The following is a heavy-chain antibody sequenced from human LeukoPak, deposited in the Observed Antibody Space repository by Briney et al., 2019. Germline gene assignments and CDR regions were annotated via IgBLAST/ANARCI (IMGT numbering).Heavy chain of an antibody. CDR3: ARNFIVVVPAAILNWFDP. Sequence: SETLSLTCAVSGGSISSSNWWSWVRQPPGKGLEWIGEIFHSGSTYYNPSLKSRVTISVDTSKNQFSLKLSSVTAADTAVYYCARNFIVVVPAAILNWFDPWGQGTLVTVSS. J-gene: IGHJ5*02. CDR1: GGSISSSNW. D-gene: IGHD2-2*01. V-gene: IGHV4-4*02. CDR2: IFHSGST.